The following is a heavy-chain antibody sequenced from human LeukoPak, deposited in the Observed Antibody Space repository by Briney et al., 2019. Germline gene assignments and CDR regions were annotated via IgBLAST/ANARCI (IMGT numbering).Heavy chain of an antibody. D-gene: IGHD6-13*01. CDR1: GFTFSSYA. CDR3: ASIAAAGTPNDY. Sequence: GGSLRLSCAASGFTFSSYAMAWVRQAPGKGLEWLSTMSGSGGSAYYADSVKGRFMISRDNSKNTLFLQMNSLRAEDTAVYYCASIAAAGTPNDYWGQGTLVTVSS. CDR2: MSGSGGSA. V-gene: IGHV3-23*01. J-gene: IGHJ4*02.